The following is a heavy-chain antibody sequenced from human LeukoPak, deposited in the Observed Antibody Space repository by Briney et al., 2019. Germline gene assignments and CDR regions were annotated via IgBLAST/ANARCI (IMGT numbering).Heavy chain of an antibody. CDR3: ARQQAGYNFYFDQ. V-gene: IGHV5-51*01. CDR2: IYPADSET. J-gene: IGHJ4*02. Sequence: GESLKISCKGSGYTFTRYWIGWVRQIPGKGLEWLGIIYPADSETRYSPSFQGQVTISADKSISTAFLQWSSLKASDTAMYFCARQQAGYNFYFDQWGRGTLVTVSS. CDR1: GYTFTRYW. D-gene: IGHD5-24*01.